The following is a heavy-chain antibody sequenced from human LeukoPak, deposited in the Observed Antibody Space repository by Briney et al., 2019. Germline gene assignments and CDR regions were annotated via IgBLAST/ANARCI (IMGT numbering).Heavy chain of an antibody. CDR2: ISGSDSSQ. V-gene: IGHV3-23*01. D-gene: IGHD2-8*01. CDR3: AKESPYSSKRLYHFDY. J-gene: IGHJ4*02. Sequence: PGGSLRLSCAASGFTFSNYAMSWVRQTPEKGLEWVSAISGSDSSQYYADSVRGRFTISRDNSKNTLPLQMNSLRADDTAVYFCAKESPYSSKRLYHFDYWGQGTLVTVSS. CDR1: GFTFSNYA.